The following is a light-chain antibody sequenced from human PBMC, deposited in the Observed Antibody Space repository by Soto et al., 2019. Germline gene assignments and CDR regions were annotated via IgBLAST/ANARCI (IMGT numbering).Light chain of an antibody. CDR1: SSDVGGYNY. CDR3: SSYTASSTRV. Sequence: QSALTQPASVSGSHGQSITISCTGSSSDVGGYNYVSWYQQYPGRAPKLMIYEVTNRPSGVSNRFSGSKSGNTASLTISGLQPEDEADYYCSSYTASSTRVFGGGTKLTVL. J-gene: IGLJ3*02. V-gene: IGLV2-14*01. CDR2: EVT.